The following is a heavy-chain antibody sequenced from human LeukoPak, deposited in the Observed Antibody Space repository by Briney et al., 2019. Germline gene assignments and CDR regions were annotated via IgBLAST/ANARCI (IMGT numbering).Heavy chain of an antibody. CDR2: ISGSGGST. Sequence: GGSLRLSCAASGFTFSSYAMSWVRQAPGKGLEWVSAISGSGGSTYYADSVKGRFTISRDNSKNTLYLQMNSLRAEDTAVYYCAVVPAAIGGLSSDFDYWGQGTLVTVSS. J-gene: IGHJ4*02. CDR1: GFTFSSYA. CDR3: AVVPAAIGGLSSDFDY. V-gene: IGHV3-23*01. D-gene: IGHD2-2*01.